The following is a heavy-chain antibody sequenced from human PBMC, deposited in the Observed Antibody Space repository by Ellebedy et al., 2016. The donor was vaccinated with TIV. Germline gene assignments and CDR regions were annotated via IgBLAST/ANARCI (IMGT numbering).Heavy chain of an antibody. CDR2: ISGSGGST. V-gene: IGHV3-23*01. D-gene: IGHD2-2*01. CDR3: AREGDVVVVPAGYYGMDV. CDR1: GFTFSSYA. J-gene: IGHJ6*02. Sequence: GGSLRLXCAASGFTFSSYAMSWVRQAPGKGLEWVSAISGSGGSTYYADSVKGRFTISRDNSKNTLYLQMNSLRAEDTAVYYCAREGDVVVVPAGYYGMDVWGQGTTVTVSS.